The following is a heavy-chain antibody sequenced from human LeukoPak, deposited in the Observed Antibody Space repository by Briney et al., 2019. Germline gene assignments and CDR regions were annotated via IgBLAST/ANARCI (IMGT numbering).Heavy chain of an antibody. J-gene: IGHJ5*02. V-gene: IGHV1-2*02. CDR3: ARGKKAGSLDSWFDP. CDR2: INPNSGGT. CDR1: GYTFTDYY. Sequence: GASVKVSCKASGYTFTDYYLHWVRQAPGQGLEWMGWINPNSGGTNYAQKFQGRVTMTRDTSISTAYMELSRLRSDDTAVYYCARGKKAGSLDSWFDPWGQGTLVTVSS. D-gene: IGHD3-10*01.